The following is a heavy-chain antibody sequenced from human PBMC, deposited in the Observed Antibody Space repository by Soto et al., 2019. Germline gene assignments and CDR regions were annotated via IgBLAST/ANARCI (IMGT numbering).Heavy chain of an antibody. CDR1: GFKFSTYG. V-gene: IGHV3-30*18. CDR3: AKGLVGYVFGVQDYYFGMDV. J-gene: IGHJ6*02. Sequence: QVQLVESGGGVVHPGSSLRVSYGAFGFKFSTYGMHWVRQAPGKGLEWVAVISYDGNNKDYADSVKGRFTISRDNSKNTSYLQMNSLRAEDTAVYYCAKGLVGYVFGVQDYYFGMDVWGQGTTVAVSS. D-gene: IGHD1-26*01. CDR2: ISYDGNNK.